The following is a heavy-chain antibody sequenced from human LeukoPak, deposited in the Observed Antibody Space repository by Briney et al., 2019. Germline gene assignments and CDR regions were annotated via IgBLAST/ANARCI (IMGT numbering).Heavy chain of an antibody. V-gene: IGHV4-59*01. CDR2: IYYSGST. Sequence: SETLSLTCTVSGGSISSYYWSWIRQPPGKGLEWIGYIYYSGSTNYNPSLKSRVTISVDTSKNQFSLKLSSVTAADTAVYYCARALSYGSGSPKRFNWFDPWGQGTLVTVSS. D-gene: IGHD3-10*01. J-gene: IGHJ5*02. CDR3: ARALSYGSGSPKRFNWFDP. CDR1: GGSISSYY.